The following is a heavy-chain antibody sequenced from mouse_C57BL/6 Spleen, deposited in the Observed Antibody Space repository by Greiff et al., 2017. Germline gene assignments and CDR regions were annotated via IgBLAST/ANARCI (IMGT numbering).Heavy chain of an antibody. V-gene: IGHV1-69*01. J-gene: IGHJ4*01. CDR1: GYTFTSYW. Sequence: VQLQQPGAELVMPGASVKLSCKASGYTFTSYWMHWVKQRPGQGLEWIGEIDPSDSYTNYNQKFKGKSTLTVDKSSSTAYMQLSSLTSEDSAVYYCARVRLRLAMDYWGQGTSVTVSS. D-gene: IGHD2-4*01. CDR2: IDPSDSYT. CDR3: ARVRLRLAMDY.